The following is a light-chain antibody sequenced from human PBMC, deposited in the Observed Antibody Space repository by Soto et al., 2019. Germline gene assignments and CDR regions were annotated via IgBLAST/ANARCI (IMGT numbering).Light chain of an antibody. V-gene: IGLV2-14*01. Sequence: QSVLTQPASVSGSPGQSIAISCTGTSSDVGGHNYVSWYQQKPGKAPKLMIYEVSNRPSGASNRFSGSKSGNTASLTISGLQAEDEADYYCSSYRSGSTVVFGGGTKLTVL. CDR1: SSDVGGHNY. J-gene: IGLJ2*01. CDR2: EVS. CDR3: SSYRSGSTVV.